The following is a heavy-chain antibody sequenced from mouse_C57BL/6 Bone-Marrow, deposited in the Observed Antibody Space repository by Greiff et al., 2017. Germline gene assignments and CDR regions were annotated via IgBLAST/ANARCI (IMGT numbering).Heavy chain of an antibody. J-gene: IGHJ4*01. CDR3: ARGDYYGSPYAMDY. D-gene: IGHD1-1*01. Sequence: QQSCKASGYTFTSYWMQWVKQRPGQGLEWIGEIDPSDSYTNYNQKFKGKATLTVDTSSSTAYMQLSSLTSEDSAVYYCARGDYYGSPYAMDYWGQGTSVTVSS. CDR1: GYTFTSYW. V-gene: IGHV1-50*01. CDR2: IDPSDSYT.